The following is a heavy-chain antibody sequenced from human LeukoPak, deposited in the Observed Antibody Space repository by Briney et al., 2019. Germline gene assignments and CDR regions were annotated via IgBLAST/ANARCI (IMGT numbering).Heavy chain of an antibody. V-gene: IGHV1-46*01. CDR1: GYTFTNYF. Sequence: ASVKVSCKASGYTFTNYFIHWVRQAPGQGLEWLGVINPSGGATSYAQKFQGRVTITADKSTSTAYMELSSLRSEDTAVYYCARNRRPADLYGSGSYYTAPFDYWGQGTLVTVSS. CDR2: INPSGGAT. CDR3: ARNRRPADLYGSGSYYTAPFDY. J-gene: IGHJ4*02. D-gene: IGHD3-10*01.